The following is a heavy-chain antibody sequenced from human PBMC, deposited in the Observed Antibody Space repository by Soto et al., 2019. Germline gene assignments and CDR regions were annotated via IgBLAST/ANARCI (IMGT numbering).Heavy chain of an antibody. CDR2: IYYSGYT. D-gene: IGHD3-10*01. CDR3: ARHVGSGSYAGWYFDI. J-gene: IGHJ2*01. V-gene: IGHV4-39*01. Sequence: PSETLSLTCSVSGGSINSNNYYWGWIRQPPGKGLEWIGSIYYSGYTYYNPSLKSRITTSLDTSKNQVSLKLGSVTAADTAVYYCARHVGSGSYAGWYFDIWGRGTLGTVSS. CDR1: GGSINSNNYY.